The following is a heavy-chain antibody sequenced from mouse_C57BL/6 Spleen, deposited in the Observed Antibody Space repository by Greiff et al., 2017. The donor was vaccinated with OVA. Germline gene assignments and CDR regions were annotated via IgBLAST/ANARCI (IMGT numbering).Heavy chain of an antibody. V-gene: IGHV1-15*01. D-gene: IGHD2-4*01. CDR2: IDPETGGT. CDR1: GYTFTDYE. J-gene: IGHJ2*01. CDR3: TRSKPYDYHFDY. Sequence: ESGAELVRPGASVTLSCKASGYTFTDYEMHWVKQTPVHGLEWIGAIDPETGGTAYNQKFKGKAILTADKSSSTAYMELRSLTSEDSAVYYCTRSKPYDYHFDYWGQGTTLTVSS.